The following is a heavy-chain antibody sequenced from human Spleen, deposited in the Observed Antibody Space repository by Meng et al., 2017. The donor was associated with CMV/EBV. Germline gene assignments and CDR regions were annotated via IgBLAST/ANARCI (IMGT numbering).Heavy chain of an antibody. J-gene: IGHJ4*02. CDR3: AKGHIVVVPPALDY. D-gene: IGHD2-2*01. Sequence: GGSLRLSCAASGFTFSSYAMSRVRQAPGQGLEWVSTITNTGVNTYYADSVKGRFTISRDNSNSTLYLLMNSLRAEDTAVYYCAKGHIVVVPPALDYWGQGTLVTVSS. CDR1: GFTFSSYA. CDR2: ITNTGVNT. V-gene: IGHV3-23*01.